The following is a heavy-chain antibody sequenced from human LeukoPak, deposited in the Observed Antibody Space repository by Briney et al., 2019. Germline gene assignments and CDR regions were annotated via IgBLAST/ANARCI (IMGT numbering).Heavy chain of an antibody. V-gene: IGHV1-2*02. J-gene: IGHJ4*02. D-gene: IGHD4-11*01. CDR3: ARPYDYKYFDY. Sequence: ASVKVSCKASGGTFSSYAISWVRQAPGQGLEWMGWINPNSGGTNYAQKFQGRVTLTRDMSTSTAYMELTRLTSDDTAVYYCARPYDYKYFDYWGQGTLVTVSS. CDR2: INPNSGGT. CDR1: GGTFSSYA.